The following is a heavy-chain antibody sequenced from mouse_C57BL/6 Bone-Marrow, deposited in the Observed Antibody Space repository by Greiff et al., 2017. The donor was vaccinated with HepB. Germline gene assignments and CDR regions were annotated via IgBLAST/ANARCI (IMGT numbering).Heavy chain of an antibody. CDR1: GYTFTSYW. D-gene: IGHD3-2*02. Sequence: QVQLQQPGAELVMPGASVKLSCKASGYTFTSYWMHWVKQSPGQGLEWIGVTYLSDSYTNYNQKFKGKSTCIVDKASSTAYMQLSSLTSEDSAVYYCAREETAQASYYFDYWGQGTTLTVSS. CDR2: TYLSDSYT. J-gene: IGHJ2*01. V-gene: IGHV1-69*01. CDR3: AREETAQASYYFDY.